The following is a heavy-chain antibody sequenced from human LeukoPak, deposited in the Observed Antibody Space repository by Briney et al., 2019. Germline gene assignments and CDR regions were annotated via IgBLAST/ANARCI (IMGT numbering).Heavy chain of an antibody. CDR3: AKARGTRDGPFDF. Sequence: GRSLRLSCVGSGFSFRSFGMHWVRQAPGKGLEWVAVISYDGSQKNYVDSVKGRLSIPRDNSKNTLYLQMNTLRTEDTAVYFCAKARGTRDGPFDFWGQGTLVTVSS. CDR2: ISYDGSQK. J-gene: IGHJ3*01. V-gene: IGHV3-30*18. D-gene: IGHD3-16*01. CDR1: GFSFRSFG.